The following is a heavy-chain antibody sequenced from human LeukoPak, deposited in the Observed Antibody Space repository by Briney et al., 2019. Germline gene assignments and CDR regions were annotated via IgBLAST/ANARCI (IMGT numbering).Heavy chain of an antibody. J-gene: IGHJ4*02. CDR3: ARGGYSPGYFDY. V-gene: IGHV3-7*01. CDR1: GFIFNNYW. Sequence: GGSLRVSCAASGFIFNNYWMSWVRQAPGQGLEWVANIKPNGDDKYYVDSVKGRFTISRENAKNSLYLQMNSLRAEDTAVYCCARGGYSPGYFDYWGQGTLVTVSS. CDR2: IKPNGDDK. D-gene: IGHD5-18*01.